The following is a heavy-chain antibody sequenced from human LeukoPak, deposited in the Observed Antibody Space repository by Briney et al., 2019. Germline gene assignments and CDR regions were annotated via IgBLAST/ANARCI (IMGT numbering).Heavy chain of an antibody. CDR1: GYTFTAYF. CDR2: INPNSGGT. Sequence: ASVKVSCKASGYTFTAYFLHWVRQAPGQGLEWMAWINPNSGGTNDAQKFQGRVTLARDTSISTAYMELNRLSSDDTAVYFCARWATNVFDVWGKGTMVTVSS. CDR3: ARWATNVFDV. V-gene: IGHV1-2*02. J-gene: IGHJ3*01. D-gene: IGHD1-26*01.